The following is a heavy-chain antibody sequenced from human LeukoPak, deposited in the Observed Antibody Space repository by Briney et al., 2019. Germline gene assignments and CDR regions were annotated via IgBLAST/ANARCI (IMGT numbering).Heavy chain of an antibody. Sequence: GGSLRLSCAASGFTVSSNYMTWVHQAPGKGLEWVSVIYKNAITYYADTVKGRFTISRDNSKNMLYLQMNSLRADDTAVYYCARSLRVRGVPDYMDVWGKGTTVTISS. J-gene: IGHJ6*03. CDR3: ARSLRVRGVPDYMDV. V-gene: IGHV3-53*01. D-gene: IGHD3-10*01. CDR1: GFTVSSNY. CDR2: IYKNAIT.